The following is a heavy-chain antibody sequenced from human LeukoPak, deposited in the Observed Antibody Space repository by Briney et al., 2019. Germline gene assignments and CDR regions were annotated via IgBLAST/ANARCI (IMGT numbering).Heavy chain of an antibody. V-gene: IGHV5-51*01. CDR2: IYPGDSDT. Sequence: GESLKISCSGSGYIFATHWIAWVRQMPGRGLEWMGIIYPGDSDTRYSPSFQGQVTISADKSISTAYLQWSSLKASDTAMYYCARHDDDHGYDYRGQGTLVTVSS. J-gene: IGHJ4*02. CDR1: GYIFATHW. D-gene: IGHD5-24*01. CDR3: ARHDDDHGYDY.